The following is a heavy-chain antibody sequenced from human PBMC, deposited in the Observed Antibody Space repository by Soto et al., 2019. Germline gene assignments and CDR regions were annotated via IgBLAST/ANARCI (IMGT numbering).Heavy chain of an antibody. Sequence: GGSLRLSCAASGFTFSSYGMHWVRQAPGKGLEWVAVIWYDGSNKYYADSAKGRFTISRDNSKNTLYLQMNSLRAEDTAVYYCARDGDYSGSYLLWYYGMDVWGQGTTVTVSS. CDR3: ARDGDYSGSYLLWYYGMDV. D-gene: IGHD1-26*01. J-gene: IGHJ6*02. CDR2: IWYDGSNK. CDR1: GFTFSSYG. V-gene: IGHV3-33*01.